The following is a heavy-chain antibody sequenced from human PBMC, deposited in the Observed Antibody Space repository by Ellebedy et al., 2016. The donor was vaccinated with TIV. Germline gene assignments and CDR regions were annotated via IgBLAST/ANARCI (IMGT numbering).Heavy chain of an antibody. J-gene: IGHJ4*02. Sequence: AASVKVSCKTSGYTFTSYGISWVRQAPRQGLEWMGWISANNGDTNYAQKFQGRVTMTTDTSTTTVYMELRSLRSDDTAVYYCARDWSGHWGQGTLVTVSS. CDR3: ARDWSGH. V-gene: IGHV1-18*04. D-gene: IGHD3-3*01. CDR2: ISANNGDT. CDR1: GYTFTSYG.